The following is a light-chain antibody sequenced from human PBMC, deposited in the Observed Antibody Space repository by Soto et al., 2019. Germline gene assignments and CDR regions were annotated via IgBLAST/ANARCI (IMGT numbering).Light chain of an antibody. V-gene: IGLV1-40*01. J-gene: IGLJ2*01. CDR3: QSYDSSLVI. Sequence: QSVLTQPPSVSGAPGQRVTISCTGSSSNIGAGYDVHWYQLRPGTAPKLLIYGNNNRPSGVPDRFSGSKSGTSASLAITGLQAEDEANYYCQSYDSSLVIFGGGTKVTVL. CDR2: GNN. CDR1: SSNIGAGYD.